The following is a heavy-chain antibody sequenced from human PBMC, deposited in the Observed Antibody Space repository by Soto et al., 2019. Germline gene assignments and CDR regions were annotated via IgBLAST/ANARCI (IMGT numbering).Heavy chain of an antibody. D-gene: IGHD1-7*01. V-gene: IGHV3-33*01. CDR3: ARDHWNYGHYYYGMDV. CDR1: GFTSSSYG. Sequence: LRLSCAASGFTSSSYGMHWVRQAPGKGLEWVAVIWYDGSNKYHADSVKGRFTISRDNSKNTLYLQTNSLRAEDTAVYYCARDHWNYGHYYYGMDVWGQGTTVTVSS. CDR2: IWYDGSNK. J-gene: IGHJ6*02.